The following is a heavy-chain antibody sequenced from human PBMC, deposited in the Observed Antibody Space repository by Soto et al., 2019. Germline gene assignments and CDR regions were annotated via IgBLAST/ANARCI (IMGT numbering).Heavy chain of an antibody. CDR1: GYTFTSYG. CDR3: ARDGERDTGLNFYYYLHGMDA. CDR2: ISAYNGTT. J-gene: IGHJ6*02. V-gene: IGHV1-18*04. D-gene: IGHD1-1*01. Sequence: ASVKVSCKASGYTFTSYGISWVRQAPGQGLEWMGWISAYNGTTKYAEKFQGEMTMTTDTATSTAYMDLRSLRSDDTAVYYCARDGERDTGLNFYYYLHGMDAWGQGTRVTAP.